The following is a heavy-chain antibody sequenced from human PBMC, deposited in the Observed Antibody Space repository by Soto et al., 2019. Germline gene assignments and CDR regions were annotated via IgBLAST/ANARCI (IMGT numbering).Heavy chain of an antibody. CDR2: IYYSGST. J-gene: IGHJ6*02. CDR1: GGSVSSGSYY. CDR3: ARGIEGWYQGRYSYGMDV. Sequence: QVQLQESGPGLVKPSETLSLTCTVSGGSVSSGSYYWSWIRQPPGKGLEWIGYIYYSGSTNYNPSLKSRVTIAVVTSKNQFSLKLSSVTAADTAVYYCARGIEGWYQGRYSYGMDVWGQGTTVTVSS. D-gene: IGHD6-19*01. V-gene: IGHV4-61*01.